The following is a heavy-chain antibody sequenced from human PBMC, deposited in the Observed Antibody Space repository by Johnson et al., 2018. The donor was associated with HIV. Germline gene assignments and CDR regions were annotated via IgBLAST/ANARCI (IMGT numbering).Heavy chain of an antibody. CDR3: ARGGVVPGGYYDGRGYSAAFDI. D-gene: IGHD3-22*01. Sequence: QVQLVESGGGVVQPGRSLRLSCAASGFTFSDYSMTWIRQAPGKGLEWVSYISGSGSTIYYADSVKGRFTISRDNSKNTLYLHMNNLRPEDTAVSYCARGGVVPGGYYDGRGYSAAFDIWGQGTKVTVSS. V-gene: IGHV3-11*04. CDR2: ISGSGSTI. CDR1: GFTFSDYS. J-gene: IGHJ3*02.